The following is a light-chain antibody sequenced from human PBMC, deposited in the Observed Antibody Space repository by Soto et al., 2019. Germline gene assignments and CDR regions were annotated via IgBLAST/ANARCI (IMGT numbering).Light chain of an antibody. J-gene: IGKJ3*01. CDR1: QDISKF. CDR3: QQYENRPYT. V-gene: IGKV1-33*01. CDR2: DAS. Sequence: DIQMTRSPSSLSASIGDRVSFTCQASQDISKFLNWYQHKPGQAPSLLIYDASKSQFGVPSRFSGSGSGTDFTFTISSLQPEDNATYYCQQYENRPYTFGPGTKV.